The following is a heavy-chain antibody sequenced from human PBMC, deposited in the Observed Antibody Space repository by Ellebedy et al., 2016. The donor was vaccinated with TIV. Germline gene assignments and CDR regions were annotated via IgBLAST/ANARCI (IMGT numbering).Heavy chain of an antibody. V-gene: IGHV3-7*01. D-gene: IGHD4-17*01. CDR3: ARRGSYGDYAVQINSWFDT. CDR1: GFSFRSYW. J-gene: IGHJ5*02. CDR2: IYQDGGVQ. Sequence: GESLKISCVASGFSFRSYWMSWVRQAPGKGLEWVANIYQDGGVQYYVDSVKGRFTISRDNADNSLFLPMNSLRAEDTAVYYCARRGSYGDYAVQINSWFDTWGRGTLVAVSS.